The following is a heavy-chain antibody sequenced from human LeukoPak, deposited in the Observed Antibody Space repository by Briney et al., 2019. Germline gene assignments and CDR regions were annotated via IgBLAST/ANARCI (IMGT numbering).Heavy chain of an antibody. Sequence: PGGSLRLSCAASGFNVAAYAVYWVRQPPGKGLEWVSLISGDSDNKYSAASVRGRFAISRDNSKNSLYLQMNSLTTEDTALYYCAIAYESGSFYRAFAYWGQGALVTVSS. J-gene: IGHJ4*02. CDR1: GFNVAAYA. V-gene: IGHV3-43*02. CDR2: ISGDSDNK. CDR3: AIAYESGSFYRAFAY. D-gene: IGHD3-10*01.